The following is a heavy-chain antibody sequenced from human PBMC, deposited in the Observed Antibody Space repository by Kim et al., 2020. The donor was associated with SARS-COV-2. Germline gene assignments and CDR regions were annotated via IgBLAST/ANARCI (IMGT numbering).Heavy chain of an antibody. D-gene: IGHD2-21*01. V-gene: IGHV3-30*18. CDR1: GFTFSSYE. CDR3: AKETSGIVLVSDIMDV. Sequence: GGSLRLSCAASGFTFSSYEMNWVRQAPGKGLEWVAVIRYNGSNIYYADSVKGRFTISRDNAKNSLYLQMNSLRAEDTAVYYCAKETSGIVLVSDIMDVWGQGTLVTVSS. J-gene: IGHJ4*02. CDR2: IRYNGSNI.